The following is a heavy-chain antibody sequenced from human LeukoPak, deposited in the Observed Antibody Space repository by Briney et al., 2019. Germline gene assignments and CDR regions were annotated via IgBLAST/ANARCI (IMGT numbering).Heavy chain of an antibody. V-gene: IGHV4-34*01. CDR2: INHSGST. D-gene: IGHD1-26*01. J-gene: IGHJ4*02. CDR1: GGSFSGYY. Sequence: SETLSLTCAVYGGSFSGYYWSWIRQPPGKGLELIGEINHSGSTNYNPSLKSRVTISVDTSKNQFSLKLSSVTAADTAVYYCARGAEWELPYYFDYWGQGTLVTVSS. CDR3: ARGAEWELPYYFDY.